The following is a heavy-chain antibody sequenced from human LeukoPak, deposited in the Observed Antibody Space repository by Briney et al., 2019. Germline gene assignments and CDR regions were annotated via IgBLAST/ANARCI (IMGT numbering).Heavy chain of an antibody. CDR2: IYYSGST. J-gene: IGHJ6*03. CDR3: ARVVVPAAMPSGYYYYMDV. CDR1: GGPISSYY. Sequence: SETLSLTCTVSGGPISSYYWSWIRQPPGKGLEWIGYIYYSGSTNYNPSLKSRVTISVDTSKNQFSLKLSSVTAADTAVYYCARVVVPAAMPSGYYYYMDVWGKGTTVTVSS. V-gene: IGHV4-59*01. D-gene: IGHD2-2*01.